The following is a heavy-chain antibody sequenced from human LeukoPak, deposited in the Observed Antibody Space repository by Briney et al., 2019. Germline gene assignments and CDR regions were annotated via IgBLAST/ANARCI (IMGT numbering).Heavy chain of an antibody. CDR1: GYTLTELS. CDR2: FDPEDGET. Sequence: ASVKVSCKVSGYTLTELSMHWVRQAPGKGVEWMGGFDPEDGETIYAQKFQGRVTMTEGTSTDTAYMELSSLRSEDTAVYYCAIGGTMVRGVIITSNWFDPWGQGTLVTVSS. J-gene: IGHJ5*02. CDR3: AIGGTMVRGVIITSNWFDP. V-gene: IGHV1-24*01. D-gene: IGHD3-10*01.